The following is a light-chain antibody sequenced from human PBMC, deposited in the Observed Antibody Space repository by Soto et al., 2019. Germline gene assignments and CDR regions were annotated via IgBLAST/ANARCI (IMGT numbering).Light chain of an antibody. CDR2: DVN. J-gene: IGLJ1*01. CDR1: SSDVGSYNY. Sequence: QSALTQAASVSGSPGQSITISCTGTSSDVGSYNYVSWYQHHPGKAPKLMIYDVNNRPSGVSNRFSGSKSGNAASLTISGLHTEDEADYYCSSLTSSSTLYVFGTGTKLTVL. V-gene: IGLV2-14*03. CDR3: SSLTSSSTLYV.